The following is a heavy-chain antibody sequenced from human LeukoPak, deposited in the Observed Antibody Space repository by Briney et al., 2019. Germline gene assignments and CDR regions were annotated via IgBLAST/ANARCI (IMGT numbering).Heavy chain of an antibody. J-gene: IGHJ2*01. CDR2: MYSGGTT. CDR1: DGSINGYY. CDR3: ARDSDYWYFDL. Sequence: SETLSLTCTVSDGSINGYYWSWIRQPPGKGLDWIGYMYSGGTTNYSPSLKSRVTISEDMSKNQFSLKLTSVTAADTAVYYCARDSDYWYFDLWGRGTLVTVSS. V-gene: IGHV4-59*01.